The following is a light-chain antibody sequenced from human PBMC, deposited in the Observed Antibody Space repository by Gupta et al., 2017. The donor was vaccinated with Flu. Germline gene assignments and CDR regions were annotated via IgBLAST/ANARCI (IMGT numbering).Light chain of an antibody. J-gene: IGKJ4*01. CDR3: QQYGSPPLT. CDR1: HSVDSNY. CDR2: GAS. V-gene: IGKV3-20*01. Sequence: IVFTQSPGSLSLSPGERATLTCRASHSVDSNYVAWYQQRPGQPPRLLIYGASSRASGIPDRFSGSGSGADFTLRIARLQPEDLAVYYCQQYGSPPLTFGGGTKVEIK.